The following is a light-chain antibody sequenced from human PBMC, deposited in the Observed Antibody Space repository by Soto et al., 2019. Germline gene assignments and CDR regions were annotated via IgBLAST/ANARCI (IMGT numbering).Light chain of an antibody. CDR3: QQYGSSPWT. V-gene: IGKV3-20*01. CDR2: DAS. Sequence: IVLTQSPDTLSLSPGERATLSCRASQSVSSNYLAWYQQKLGQAPRLLIYDASRRATGIPDRFSGSGSGTDFTLTISRLEPEDFAMYFCQQYGSSPWTFGQGTKVDIK. CDR1: QSVSSNY. J-gene: IGKJ1*01.